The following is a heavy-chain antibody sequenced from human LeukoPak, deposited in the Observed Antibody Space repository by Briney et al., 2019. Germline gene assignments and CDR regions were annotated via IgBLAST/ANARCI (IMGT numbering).Heavy chain of an antibody. D-gene: IGHD6-13*01. CDR2: IYPGDSDT. CDR3: ARQFAGLKYSSSWYVY. CDR1: GYTFTSYW. Sequence: GESLKISCKGSGYTFTSYWIGWVHQMPGKGLEWMGIIYPGDSDTRYGPSFQGQVTISADKSISTAYLQWSSLKASDTAMYYCARQFAGLKYSSSWYVYWGQGTLVTVSS. J-gene: IGHJ4*02. V-gene: IGHV5-51*07.